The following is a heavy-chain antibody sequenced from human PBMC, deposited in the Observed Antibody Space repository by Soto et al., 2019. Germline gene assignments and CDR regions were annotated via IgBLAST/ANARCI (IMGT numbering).Heavy chain of an antibody. CDR3: AKDQVGYHFYFDY. D-gene: IGHD5-12*01. J-gene: IGHJ4*02. V-gene: IGHV3-30*18. CDR1: GFTFSSYG. CDR2: ISYDGSNK. Sequence: GGSLRLSCAASGFTFSSYGMHWVRQAPGKGLEWVAVISYDGSNKYYADSVKGRFTISRDNSKNTLYLQMNSLRAEDTAVYYCAKDQVGYHFYFDYWGQGTLVTVSS.